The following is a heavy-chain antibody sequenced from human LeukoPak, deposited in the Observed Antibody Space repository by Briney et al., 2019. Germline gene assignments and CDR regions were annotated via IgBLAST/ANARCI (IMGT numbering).Heavy chain of an antibody. CDR2: IIPILGIA. CDR3: ASGRLYYYGPNYYYYYGMDV. J-gene: IGHJ6*02. V-gene: IGHV1-69*02. Sequence: AASVKVSCKASGYTLTSYYMHWVRQAPGQGLEWMGRIIPILGIANYAQKFQGRVTITADKSTSTAYMELSSLRPEDTAVYYCASGRLYYYGPNYYYYYGMDVWGQGTTVTVSS. D-gene: IGHD3-10*01. CDR1: GYTLTSYY.